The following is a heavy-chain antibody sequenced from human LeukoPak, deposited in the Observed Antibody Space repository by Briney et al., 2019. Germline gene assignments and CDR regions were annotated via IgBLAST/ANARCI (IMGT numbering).Heavy chain of an antibody. CDR2: IYSHNGGT. J-gene: IGHJ4*02. D-gene: IGHD3-16*01. Sequence: ASVKVSCKSSGYKFTVDYIHWVRQAPGQGLEWMGWIYSHNGGTHYAQKFQGRVTMTRDTSTGTAYMELSGLRLDDTAVYYCARGAVRFGDYWGQGTLVTVSA. CDR3: ARGAVRFGDY. CDR1: GYKFTVDY. V-gene: IGHV1-2*02.